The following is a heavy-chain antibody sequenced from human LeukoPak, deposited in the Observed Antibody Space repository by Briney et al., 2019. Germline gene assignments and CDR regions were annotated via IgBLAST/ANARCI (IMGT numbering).Heavy chain of an antibody. V-gene: IGHV3-11*06. J-gene: IGHJ4*02. CDR2: ISTSSSYT. D-gene: IGHD5-18*01. CDR1: GFTLSDYY. CDR3: ARDGGYSYGYDY. Sequence: GGSLRLSCALSGFTLSDYYMSWIRQAPGEGLEWVSYISTSSSYTKYADSVKGRFTISRDNAKNSLYLQMNSLRAEDTAVYYCARDGGYSYGYDYWGQGTLVTVSS.